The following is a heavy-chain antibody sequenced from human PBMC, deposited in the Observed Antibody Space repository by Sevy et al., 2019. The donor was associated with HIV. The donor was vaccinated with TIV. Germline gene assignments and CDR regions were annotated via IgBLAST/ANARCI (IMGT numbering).Heavy chain of an antibody. CDR3: ARGGETPRGFDP. Sequence: SETLSLTCAVSGGSIISVNWWHWVRQSPGKGLEGIGEIYHSGSTNYNPSLKSRVTISVDNSKNQFSLNLYSVTAADPAVYYCARGGETPRGFDPWGQGSLVTVSS. CDR1: GGSIISVNW. CDR2: IYHSGST. V-gene: IGHV4-4*02. J-gene: IGHJ5*02. D-gene: IGHD3-16*01.